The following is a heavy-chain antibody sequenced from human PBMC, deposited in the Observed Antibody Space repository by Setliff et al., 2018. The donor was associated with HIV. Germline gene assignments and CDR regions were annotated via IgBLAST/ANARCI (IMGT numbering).Heavy chain of an antibody. CDR1: GYSLSSASY. J-gene: IGHJ6*02. CDR3: ARGGPTVAFGLDV. V-gene: IGHV4-38-2*02. D-gene: IGHD4-17*01. CDR2: ISLSGST. Sequence: SETLSLTCSVSGYSLSSASYWGWIRQSPEKGLEWIGSISLSGSTYYNPSLQSRVTISIDMSKNHFSLNLKSVTAADTAVYYCARGGPTVAFGLDVWGQGTTVTVSS.